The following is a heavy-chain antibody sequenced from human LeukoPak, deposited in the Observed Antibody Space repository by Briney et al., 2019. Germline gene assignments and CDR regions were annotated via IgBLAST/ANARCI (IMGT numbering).Heavy chain of an antibody. J-gene: IGHJ6*02. D-gene: IGHD5-18*01. Sequence: ASVKVSCKASGGTFSSYAISWVRQAPGQGLEWMGGLIPIFGTANYAQKFQGRVTITADESTSTAYMELSSLRSEDTAVYYCASSVDTAMVNYYGMDVWGQGTTVTVSS. CDR2: LIPIFGTA. CDR1: GGTFSSYA. CDR3: ASSVDTAMVNYYGMDV. V-gene: IGHV1-69*13.